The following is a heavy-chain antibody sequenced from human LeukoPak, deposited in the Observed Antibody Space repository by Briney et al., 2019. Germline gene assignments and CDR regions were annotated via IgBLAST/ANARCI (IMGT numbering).Heavy chain of an antibody. J-gene: IGHJ4*02. CDR2: IRSKTDGGTT. Sequence: GGSLRLSCAASGFTFSNAWMNWVRQSPGKGLEWVGRIRSKTDGGTTYYAATMKGRFTISRDDLKNMLFLQMNSLQIEDTAVYYCTTDGEMATNSFDHWGQGTLVTVSS. CDR3: TTDGEMATNSFDH. D-gene: IGHD5-24*01. V-gene: IGHV3-15*07. CDR1: GFTFSNAW.